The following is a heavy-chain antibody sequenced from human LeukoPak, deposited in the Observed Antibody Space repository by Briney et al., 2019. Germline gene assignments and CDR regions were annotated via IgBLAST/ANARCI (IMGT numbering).Heavy chain of an antibody. CDR3: AKVSERLATVSNFDY. V-gene: IGHV3-30*18. CDR2: ISYDGSNK. J-gene: IGHJ4*02. CDR1: GFTFSRYG. Sequence: GRTLRLSCAASGFTFSRYGMLWGRQAPGTGLGWVAVISYDGSNKYYADSVKGRFTISRDNSKNTLYLQMNSLRAEDTAVYYCAKVSERLATVSNFDYWGQGTLVTVSS. D-gene: IGHD6-19*01.